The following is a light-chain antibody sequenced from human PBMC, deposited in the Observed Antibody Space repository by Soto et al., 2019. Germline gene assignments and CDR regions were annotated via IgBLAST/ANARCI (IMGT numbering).Light chain of an antibody. J-gene: IGKJ2*02. Sequence: EIVLTQSPATLPLSPGERATLSCRASQSVSNNLAGYQQKPGQAPRLLIYDASKRATGIPARFSGSGSGTDFTLAISSLEPEDFAVYCCQQRRGTFGQGAKLEIK. CDR3: QQRRGT. CDR2: DAS. V-gene: IGKV3-11*01. CDR1: QSVSNN.